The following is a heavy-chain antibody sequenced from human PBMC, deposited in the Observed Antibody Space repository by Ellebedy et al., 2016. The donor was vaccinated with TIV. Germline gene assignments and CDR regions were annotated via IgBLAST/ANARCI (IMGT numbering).Heavy chain of an antibody. CDR3: ARDRLVGYDAFDI. J-gene: IGHJ3*02. CDR1: GFTFSSFW. D-gene: IGHD6-25*01. V-gene: IGHV3-7*01. Sequence: GESLKISCVASGFTFSSFWMSWVRQAPGKGLEWVANINQYGTGKYFVDSVKGRFTISRDIARNSVLLQMNSLRAEDTAVYYCARDRLVGYDAFDIWGQGTMVTVSS. CDR2: INQYGTGK.